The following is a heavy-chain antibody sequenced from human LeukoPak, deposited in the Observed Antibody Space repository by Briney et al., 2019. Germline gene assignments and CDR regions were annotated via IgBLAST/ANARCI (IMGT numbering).Heavy chain of an antibody. CDR1: GGSISSGDYY. V-gene: IGHV4-30-4*01. CDR3: ASKHDFWSGLLS. Sequence: SETLSLTCTVSGGSISSGDYYWSWIRQPPGKGLEWIGYIYYSGSTYYNPSLKSRVTISVDTSKNQFSLKLSSVTAADTAVYYCASKHDFWSGLLSWGQGTLVTVSS. CDR2: IYYSGST. D-gene: IGHD3-3*01. J-gene: IGHJ4*02.